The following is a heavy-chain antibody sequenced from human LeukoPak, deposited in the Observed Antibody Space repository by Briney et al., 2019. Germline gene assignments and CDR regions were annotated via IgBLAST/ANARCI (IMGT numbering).Heavy chain of an antibody. V-gene: IGHV4-4*07. Sequence: SETLSLTCTVSGGSISSYYWSWIRQPAGKGLEWIGRIYASGSTNYNPSLKSRVTMSVDTSKNQFSLKLSSVTAADTAVYYCASFGEKYYYDSSGYQSGAFNIWDQGTMVTVSS. D-gene: IGHD3-22*01. CDR2: IYASGST. CDR3: ASFGEKYYYDSSGYQSGAFNI. J-gene: IGHJ3*02. CDR1: GGSISSYY.